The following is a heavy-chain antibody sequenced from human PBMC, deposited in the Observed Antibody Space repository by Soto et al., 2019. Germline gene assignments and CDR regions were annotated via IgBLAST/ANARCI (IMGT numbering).Heavy chain of an antibody. V-gene: IGHV1-46*03. CDR1: GYSFTSYY. D-gene: IGHD3-10*01. CDR3: ASPYYYGSGSYSPPRSDAFDI. CDR2: INPSGGST. J-gene: IGHJ3*02. Sequence: QVQLVQSGAEVKKPGASVKVSCKASGYSFTSYYMHWVRQAPGQWLEWMGIINPSGGSTSYAQKFQGRVTMTRDTSTSTVYMELSSLRSEDTAVYYCASPYYYGSGSYSPPRSDAFDIWGQGTMVTVCS.